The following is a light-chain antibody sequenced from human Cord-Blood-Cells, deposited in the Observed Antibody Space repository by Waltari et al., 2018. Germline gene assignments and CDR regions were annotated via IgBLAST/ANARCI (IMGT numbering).Light chain of an antibody. CDR3: CSYACSWV. CDR2: DVS. V-gene: IGLV2-11*01. Sequence: QSALTQPRPVSGSPGQSVTISCTGTSSDVGGYNYVSWYQQHPGKAPKLMIYDVSKRPSGVPDRFSGSKSGNTASLTISGLQAEDEADYYCCSYACSWVFGGGTKLTVL. J-gene: IGLJ3*02. CDR1: SSDVGGYNY.